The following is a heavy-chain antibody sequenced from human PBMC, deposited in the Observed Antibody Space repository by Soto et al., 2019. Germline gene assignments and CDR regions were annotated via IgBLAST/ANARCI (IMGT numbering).Heavy chain of an antibody. Sequence: PSETLSLTCAVYGGSFSGYYWSWIRQPPGKGLEWIGEINHSGSTNYNPSLKSRVTISVDTSKNQFSLKLSSVTAADTAVYYCARRLRNYYYYGMDVWGQETTVTVSS. J-gene: IGHJ6*02. V-gene: IGHV4-34*01. CDR3: ARRLRNYYYYGMDV. CDR2: INHSGST. CDR1: GGSFSGYY.